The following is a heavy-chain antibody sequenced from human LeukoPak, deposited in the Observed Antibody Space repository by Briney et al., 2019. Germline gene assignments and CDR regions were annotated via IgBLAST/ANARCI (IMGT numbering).Heavy chain of an antibody. J-gene: IGHJ4*02. CDR1: GGSISSYY. D-gene: IGHD4-23*01. CDR3: ARETTVVEDYFDY. V-gene: IGHV4-59*01. CDR2: IYYSGST. Sequence: AETLSLTCTVSGGSISSYYWSWIRQPPGKGLEWIGYIYYSGSTNYNLSLKSRVTISVDTSKNQFSLKLSSVTAADTAVYYCARETTVVEDYFDYWGQGTLVTVSS.